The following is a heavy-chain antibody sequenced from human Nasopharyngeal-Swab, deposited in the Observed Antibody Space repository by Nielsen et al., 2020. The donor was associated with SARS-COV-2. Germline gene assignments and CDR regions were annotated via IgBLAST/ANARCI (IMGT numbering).Heavy chain of an antibody. CDR3: ARVGYYDSSGYSYYFDY. CDR2: IYYSGST. D-gene: IGHD3-22*01. V-gene: IGHV4-39*01. CDR1: GGSISSSSYY. Sequence: SETLSLTCTVSGGSISSSSYYWGWQRQPPGKGLEWIGSIYYSGSTYYNPSLKSRVTISVDTSKNQFSLKLSSVTAADTAVYYCARVGYYDSSGYSYYFDYWGQGTLVTVSS. J-gene: IGHJ4*02.